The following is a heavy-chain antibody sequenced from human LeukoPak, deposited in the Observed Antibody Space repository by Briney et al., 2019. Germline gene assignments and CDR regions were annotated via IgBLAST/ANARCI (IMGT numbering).Heavy chain of an antibody. CDR3: AKKGLASAGRPPYFDY. CDR1: GFTFSSYA. D-gene: IGHD6-13*01. Sequence: GGSLRLSCAASGFTFSSYAMNWVRQAPGKGLEWVSAISGSGGTYYADFVKGRCTISRDNSKNTLYLQMNNLRAEDTAIYYCAKKGLASAGRPPYFDYWGQGALVTVPS. J-gene: IGHJ4*02. CDR2: ISGSGGT. V-gene: IGHV3-23*01.